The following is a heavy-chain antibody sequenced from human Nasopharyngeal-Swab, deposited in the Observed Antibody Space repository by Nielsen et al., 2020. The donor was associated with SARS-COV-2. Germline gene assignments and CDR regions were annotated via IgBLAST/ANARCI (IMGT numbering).Heavy chain of an antibody. V-gene: IGHV4-59*12. CDR1: GGSISSYY. D-gene: IGHD6-13*01. CDR3: ARVKGIAAANYYYGMDV. Sequence: SETLSLTCTVSGGSISSYYWSWIQQPPGKGLEWIGYIYYSGSTNYNPSLKSRVTISVDTSKNQFSLKLSSVTAADTAVYYCARVKGIAAANYYYGMDVWGQGTTVTVSS. CDR2: IYYSGST. J-gene: IGHJ6*02.